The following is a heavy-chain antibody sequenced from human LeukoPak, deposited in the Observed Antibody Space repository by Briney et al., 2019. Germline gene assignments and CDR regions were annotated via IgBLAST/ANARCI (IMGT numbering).Heavy chain of an antibody. CDR3: ARFATVVTHPPTH. CDR1: GGSISSSSYY. D-gene: IGHD4-23*01. Sequence: SETLSLTCTVSGGSISSSSYYWGWIRQPPGKGLERIGSIYYSGSTYYNPSLKSRVTISVDTSKNQFSLKLSSVTAADTAVYYCARFATVVTHPPTHWGQGTLVTVSS. CDR2: IYYSGST. J-gene: IGHJ4*02. V-gene: IGHV4-39*01.